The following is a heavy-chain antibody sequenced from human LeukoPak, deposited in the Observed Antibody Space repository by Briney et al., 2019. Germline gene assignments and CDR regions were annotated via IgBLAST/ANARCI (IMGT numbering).Heavy chain of an antibody. Sequence: GGSLRLSCAASGFTFSNFAMTWVRQAPGKGLEWVSAIGVTGGGRTYYAGSVKGRFTISRDDSMNTLYLQMNSLRAEDTAVYHCAKDWGHSDDDWEYYGMDVWGQGTTVTVSS. CDR1: GFTFSNFA. CDR2: IGVTGGGRT. J-gene: IGHJ6*02. CDR3: AKDWGHSDDDWEYYGMDV. D-gene: IGHD5-12*01. V-gene: IGHV3-23*01.